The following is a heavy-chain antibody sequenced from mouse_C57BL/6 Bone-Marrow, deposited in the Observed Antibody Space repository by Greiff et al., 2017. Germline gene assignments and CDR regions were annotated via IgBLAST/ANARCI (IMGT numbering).Heavy chain of an antibody. V-gene: IGHV1-64*01. D-gene: IGHD2-3*01. J-gene: IGHJ3*01. CDR1: GYTFTSYW. Sequence: QVQLQQPGAELVKPGASVKLSCKASGYTFTSYWMHWVKQRPGQGLEWIGMIHPNSGSTNYNEKFKSKATLTVDKPSSTAYMQLSSLTSEDSAVYYCARCDGPAWFAYWGQGTLVTVSA. CDR3: ARCDGPAWFAY. CDR2: IHPNSGST.